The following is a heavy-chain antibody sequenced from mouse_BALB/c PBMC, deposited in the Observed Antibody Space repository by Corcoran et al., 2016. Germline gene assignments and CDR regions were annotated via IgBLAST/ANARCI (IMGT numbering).Heavy chain of an antibody. CDR1: GYTFTNYG. CDR3: ARFYYDYRDFDY. D-gene: IGHD2-4*01. CDR2: INTYTVEP. Sequence: QIQLLQSGAELKKPGETVKISCKASGYTFTNYGMNWVKQAPGKGLKWMGWINTYTVEPTYADDFKGRFAFTLETSASTAYLQINNLKNEDTATYFCARFYYDYRDFDYCGQGTTLTVSS. V-gene: IGHV9-3-1*01. J-gene: IGHJ2*01.